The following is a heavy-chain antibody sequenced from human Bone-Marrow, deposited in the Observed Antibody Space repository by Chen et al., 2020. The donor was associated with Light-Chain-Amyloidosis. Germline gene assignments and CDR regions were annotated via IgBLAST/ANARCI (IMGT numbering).Heavy chain of an antibody. Sequence: EVQLLESGGGLVQPGGSLRLSCAASGFTFSSQPMSWVRQAPGKGLEWVSGISDSGSNTYYADSMEGRFTVSRDNSKNTLHLQMNSLGAEDTAVYYCAKWDWNTNYFDDWGQGTLVTVSS. CDR2: ISDSGSNT. J-gene: IGHJ4*02. D-gene: IGHD1-1*01. CDR1: GFTFSSQP. CDR3: AKWDWNTNYFDD. V-gene: IGHV3-23*01.